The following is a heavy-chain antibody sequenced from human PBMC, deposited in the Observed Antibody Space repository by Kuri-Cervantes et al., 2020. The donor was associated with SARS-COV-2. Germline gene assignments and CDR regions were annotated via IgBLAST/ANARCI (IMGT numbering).Heavy chain of an antibody. Sequence: ASVKVSCKASGYTFTGYYMHWVRQAPGQGLEWMGWINPNSGGTNYAQKFQGRVTMTRDTSISTAYMELGRLRSDETAVYYCARGSPLRYCGGDGYSLLGAHYFDYWGQGTLVTVSS. D-gene: IGHD2-21*02. CDR1: GYTFTGYY. CDR2: INPNSGGT. J-gene: IGHJ4*02. CDR3: ARGSPLRYCGGDGYSLLGAHYFDY. V-gene: IGHV1-2*02.